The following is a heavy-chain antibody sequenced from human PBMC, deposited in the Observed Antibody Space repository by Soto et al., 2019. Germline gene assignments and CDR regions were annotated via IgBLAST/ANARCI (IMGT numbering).Heavy chain of an antibody. CDR1: NFTFSSYV. CDR3: AKLSDPFYYDSSLED. CDR2: ISYDGRNK. J-gene: IGHJ4*02. D-gene: IGHD3-22*01. Sequence: HVQLVESGGGVVQPGRSLRLSCAASNFTFSSYVMHWVRQAPGKGLEWVALISYDGRNKYYADSVKGRFTISRDNAKNMLDLQMDSLRPEDTAVYYCAKLSDPFYYDSSLEDWGQGTLVTVSS. V-gene: IGHV3-30*18.